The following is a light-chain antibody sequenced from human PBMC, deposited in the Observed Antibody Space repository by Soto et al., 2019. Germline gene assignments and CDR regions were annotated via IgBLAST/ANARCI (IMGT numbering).Light chain of an antibody. J-gene: IGKJ5*01. CDR1: QSLLHSNGYNY. Sequence: DIVMTQSPLSLPVTPGKPASISCRSIQSLLHSNGYNYLDWYLQKQGQSPQLXIYLGSNRASGVPARFSGSGYGTDFNLTISSLEPEDFAVYYCQQRSNWSITFGQGTRLEIK. CDR2: LGS. V-gene: IGKV2-28*01. CDR3: QQRSNWSIT.